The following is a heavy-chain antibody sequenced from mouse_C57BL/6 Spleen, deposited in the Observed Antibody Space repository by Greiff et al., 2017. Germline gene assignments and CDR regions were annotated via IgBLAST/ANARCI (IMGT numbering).Heavy chain of an antibody. D-gene: IGHD4-1*01. V-gene: IGHV3-4*01. CDR3: AREAGTGHFDY. CDR2: ICSSGST. J-gene: IGHJ2*01. CDR1: GYSITNGNHW. Sequence: VQLQESGPALVKPSQTVSLTCTVTGYSITNGNHWWNWIRQVPGSKLEWIGYICSSGSTDSNPSLKSRISITRDTSKNQLFLQLNSVTTEDIATYNCAREAGTGHFDYWGQGTTRTVSS.